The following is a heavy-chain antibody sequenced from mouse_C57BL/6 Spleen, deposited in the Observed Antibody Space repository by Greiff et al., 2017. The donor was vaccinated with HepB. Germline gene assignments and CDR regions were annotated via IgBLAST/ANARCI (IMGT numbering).Heavy chain of an antibody. CDR1: GYTFTSYW. V-gene: IGHV1-61*01. J-gene: IGHJ1*03. D-gene: IGHD1-1*01. CDR2: IYPSDSET. CDR3: ARRDYYGSSYWYFDV. Sequence: QVHVKQPGAELVRPGSSVKLSCKASGYTFTSYWMDWVKQRPGQGLEWIGNIYPSDSETHYNQKFKDKATLTVDKSSSTAYMQLSSLTSEDSAVYYCARRDYYGSSYWYFDVWGTGTTVTVSS.